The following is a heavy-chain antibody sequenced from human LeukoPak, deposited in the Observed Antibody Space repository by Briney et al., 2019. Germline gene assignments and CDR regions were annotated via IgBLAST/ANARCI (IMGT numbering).Heavy chain of an antibody. CDR2: ISAYNGNT. J-gene: IGHJ3*02. CDR1: GYTFTSYA. D-gene: IGHD2-2*01. V-gene: IGHV1-18*01. CDR3: ARDLARYCSSTSCYDAFDI. Sequence: ASVKVSCKASGYTFTSYAMHWVRQAPGQGLEWMGWISAYNGNTNYAQKLQGRVTMTTDTSTSTAYMELRSLRSDDTAVYYCARDLARYCSSTSCYDAFDIWGQGTMVTVSS.